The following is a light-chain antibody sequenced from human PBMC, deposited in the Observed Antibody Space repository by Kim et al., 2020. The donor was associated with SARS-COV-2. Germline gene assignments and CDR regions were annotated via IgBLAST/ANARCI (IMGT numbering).Light chain of an antibody. J-gene: IGLJ2*01. V-gene: IGLV3-19*01. CDR3: SSRDSSGDRVV. Sequence: SSELTQDPAVSVALGQTVRLTCQGDSLRSYYASWYQQKPGQAPTLVLYGKYDRPSGVPDRFSGSGSGNTASLTITGAQAEDEGDYYCSSRDSSGDRVVFG. CDR1: SLRSYY. CDR2: GKY.